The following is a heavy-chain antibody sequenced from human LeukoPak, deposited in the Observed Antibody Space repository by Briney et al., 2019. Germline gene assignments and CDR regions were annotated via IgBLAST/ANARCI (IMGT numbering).Heavy chain of an antibody. J-gene: IGHJ5*02. D-gene: IGHD2-2*01. CDR1: GYTFTGYY. V-gene: IGHV1-2*02. CDR2: IKPNSGGT. CDR3: ARARGDIVVVPAAIWFDP. Sequence: VSVKVSCKASGYTFTGYYMHWVRQAPGQGLEWMGWIKPNSGGTNYAQKFQGRVSMTRDTSISTAYMELSRLRSDDTAVYYCARARGDIVVVPAAIWFDPWGQGTLVTVSS.